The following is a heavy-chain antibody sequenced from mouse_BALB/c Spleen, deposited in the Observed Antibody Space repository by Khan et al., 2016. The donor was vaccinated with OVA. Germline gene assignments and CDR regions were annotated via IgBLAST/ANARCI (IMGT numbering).Heavy chain of an antibody. D-gene: IGHD2-14*01. CDR1: GYTFTTAG. V-gene: IGHV9-4*02. Sequence: QIQLVQSGPELKKPGETVRISCKASGYTFTTAGMQWVQKMPGKGLKWIGWINTHSGVPKYAEDFKGRFAFSLETSASTAYLQITNLKNEDTATYFFARGGAAYYRNDGGAMDYWGQGTSVTVSS. CDR2: INTHSGVP. CDR3: ARGGAAYYRNDGGAMDY. J-gene: IGHJ4*01.